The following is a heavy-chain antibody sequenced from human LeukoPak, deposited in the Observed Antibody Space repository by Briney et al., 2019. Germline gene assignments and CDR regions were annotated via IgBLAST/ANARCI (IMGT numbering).Heavy chain of an antibody. Sequence: ASVKVSCKASGYSFTSYYMHWVRHAPGQGLEWMGVINPSDGSPNYAQKFQGRVTMTRDTSTTTVYMELSSLRSEDTAVYYCARDLVVVTVIPEGHFDYWGQGTLVTVSS. CDR1: GYSFTSYY. J-gene: IGHJ4*02. V-gene: IGHV1-46*01. D-gene: IGHD2-21*02. CDR3: ARDLVVVTVIPEGHFDY. CDR2: INPSDGSP.